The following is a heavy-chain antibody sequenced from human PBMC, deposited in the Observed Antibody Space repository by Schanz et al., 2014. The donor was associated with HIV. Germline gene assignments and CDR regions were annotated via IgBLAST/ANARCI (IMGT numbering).Heavy chain of an antibody. D-gene: IGHD3-10*01. Sequence: EVQLLESGGGLVQPGGSLRLSCAASGLTFSRHAMSWVRQAPGRGLEWVSSISSSSTYIDYADSVKGRFTISRDNSKNTLYLQMNTLRAEDTAVYYCAKGSNYYGLDVWGQGTTVTVSS. CDR3: AKGSNYYGLDV. CDR2: ISSSSTYI. J-gene: IGHJ6*02. V-gene: IGHV3-23*05. CDR1: GLTFSRHA.